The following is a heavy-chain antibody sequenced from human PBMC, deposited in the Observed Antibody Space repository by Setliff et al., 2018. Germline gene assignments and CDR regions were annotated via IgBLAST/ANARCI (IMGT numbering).Heavy chain of an antibody. Sequence: QPGGSLRLSCVASGFTFSDYGMHWVRQAPGKGLEWVALIWNDGSNKFYGDSVKGRFTISRDNSKNTLYLQMNSLRAEDTAVYYCAKNWATAHHYYYGMDVWGQGTTVTVSS. V-gene: IGHV3-33*06. CDR2: IWNDGSNK. J-gene: IGHJ6*02. D-gene: IGHD2-21*02. CDR3: AKNWATAHHYYYGMDV. CDR1: GFTFSDYG.